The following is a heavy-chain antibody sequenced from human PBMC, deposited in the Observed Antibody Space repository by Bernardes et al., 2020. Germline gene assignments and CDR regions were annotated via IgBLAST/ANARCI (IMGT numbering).Heavy chain of an antibody. D-gene: IGHD6-19*01. CDR3: ARRTVAGHDY. V-gene: IGHV3-7*03. Sequence: GGSLRLSCVASGFTFKDYWMTWVRQAPGKGLEWVANIKQDGSEKYYVDSVKGRFTISRDNAKNSLYLQMNSLRAEDTAVYYCARRTVAGHDYWGKGTTVTVSS. CDR2: IKQDGSEK. CDR1: GFTFKDYW. J-gene: IGHJ6*04.